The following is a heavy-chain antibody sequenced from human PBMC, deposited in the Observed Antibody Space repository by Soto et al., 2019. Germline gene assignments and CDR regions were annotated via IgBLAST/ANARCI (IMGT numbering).Heavy chain of an antibody. D-gene: IGHD3-22*01. CDR2: IGTAGDT. CDR1: GFTFSSYD. J-gene: IGHJ5*02. V-gene: IGHV3-13*01. CDR3: ARDYYDSSGYALNWFDP. Sequence: PGVSLRLSCAASGFTFSSYDMHWVRQATGRGLEWVSAIGTAGDTYYPGSVKGRFTISRENAKNSLYLQMNSLRAEDTAVYYCARDYYDSSGYALNWFDPWGQGTLVTVSS.